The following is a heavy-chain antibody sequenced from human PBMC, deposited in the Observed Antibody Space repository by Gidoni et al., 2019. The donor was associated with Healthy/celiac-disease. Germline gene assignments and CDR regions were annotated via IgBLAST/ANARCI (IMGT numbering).Heavy chain of an antibody. Sequence: EVQLVESGGGLVQPGGSLKLSCAASGFTFSGSAMHWVRQASGKGLEWVGRIRSKANSYATAYAASVKGRFTISRDDSKNTAYLQMNSLKTEDTAVYYCLVGSGSIKNYYYGMDVWGQGTTVTVSS. V-gene: IGHV3-73*01. CDR3: LVGSGSIKNYYYGMDV. CDR1: GFTFSGSA. D-gene: IGHD6-19*01. J-gene: IGHJ6*02. CDR2: IRSKANSYAT.